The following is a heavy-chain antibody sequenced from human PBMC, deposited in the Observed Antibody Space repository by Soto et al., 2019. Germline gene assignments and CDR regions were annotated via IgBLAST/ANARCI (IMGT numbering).Heavy chain of an antibody. Sequence: VQLMQSGAEVKKPGSSVKVSCKASGGTFSSHSINWVRQAPGQGLEWMGGIITLFGTSNYAQNFQGRVTITADQSTSTAYMELNSLTSDDTAVYYCAREVGYGYFSAALLDWGQGTLVTVSS. CDR1: GGTFSSHS. CDR3: AREVGYGYFSAALLD. D-gene: IGHD5-18*01. J-gene: IGHJ4*02. CDR2: IITLFGTS. V-gene: IGHV1-69*01.